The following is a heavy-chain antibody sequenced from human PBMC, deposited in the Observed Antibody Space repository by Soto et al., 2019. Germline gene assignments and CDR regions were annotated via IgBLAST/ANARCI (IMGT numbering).Heavy chain of an antibody. CDR2: ISSSGSTI. Sequence: GGSLRLSCAASGFTFSSYEMNWVRQAPGKGLEWVSYISSSGSTIYYADSVKGRFTISRDNAKNSLYLQMNSLRAEDTAVYYCARDHKGGYYYYGMDVWGQGTTVTVS. J-gene: IGHJ6*02. CDR1: GFTFSSYE. CDR3: ARDHKGGYYYYGMDV. V-gene: IGHV3-48*03.